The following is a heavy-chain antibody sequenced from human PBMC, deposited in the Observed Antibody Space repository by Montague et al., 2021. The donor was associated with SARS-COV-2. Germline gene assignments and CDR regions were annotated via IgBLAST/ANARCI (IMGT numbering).Heavy chain of an antibody. CDR3: ARSGDPGTTVTYLC. J-gene: IGHJ4*02. V-gene: IGHV4-39*07. CDR1: GGSISTIVNF. CDR2: ISYTGST. Sequence: SETLSLTCTFSGGSISTIVNFWGWIRQPPGKGLEWIGSISYTGSTYHNPSLKSRVTMSVDTSKNQFSLKLNSVTAADTAVYYCARSGDPGTTVTYLCWGQGTLVTVS. D-gene: IGHD4-11*01.